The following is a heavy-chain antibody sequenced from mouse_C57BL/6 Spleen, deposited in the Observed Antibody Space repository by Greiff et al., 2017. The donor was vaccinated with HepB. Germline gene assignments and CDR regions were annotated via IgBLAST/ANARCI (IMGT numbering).Heavy chain of an antibody. V-gene: IGHV1-4*01. CDR1: GYTFTSYT. Sequence: VQLQQSGAELARPGASVKMSCKASGYTFTSYTMHWVKQRPGQGLEWIGYINPSSGYTKYNQKFKDKATLTADKSSSTAYVQLSSLTSEDSAVYYCARLTGTSDFDYWGQGTTLTVSS. CDR2: INPSSGYT. D-gene: IGHD4-1*01. CDR3: ARLTGTSDFDY. J-gene: IGHJ2*01.